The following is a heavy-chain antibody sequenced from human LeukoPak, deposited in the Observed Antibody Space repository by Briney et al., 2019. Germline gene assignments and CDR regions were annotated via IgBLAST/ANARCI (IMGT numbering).Heavy chain of an antibody. Sequence: GSLRLSCAASGFTFSSYWMSWVRQAPGKGLEWIGYIYYSGSTYYNPSLKSRVTISVDTSKNQFSLKLSSVTAADTAVYYCARVRRYYYDSSGYSDYWGQGTLVTVSS. CDR3: ARVRRYYYDSSGYSDY. D-gene: IGHD3-22*01. V-gene: IGHV4-59*08. CDR2: IYYSGST. CDR1: GFTFSSYW. J-gene: IGHJ4*02.